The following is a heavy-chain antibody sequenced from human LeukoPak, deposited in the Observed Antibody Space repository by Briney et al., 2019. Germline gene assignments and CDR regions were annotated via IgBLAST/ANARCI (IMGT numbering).Heavy chain of an antibody. V-gene: IGHV3-23*01. D-gene: IGHD3-22*01. CDR3: ARETAPYSYYYDSSGIDY. CDR2: ISGSGGST. J-gene: IGHJ4*02. CDR1: GFTFSSYA. Sequence: GSLRLSCAASGFTFSSYAMSWVRQAPGKGLEWVSAISGSGGSTYYADSVKGRFTISRDNSKNTLYLQMNSLRDEDTAVYYCARETAPYSYYYDSSGIDYWGQGTLVTVSS.